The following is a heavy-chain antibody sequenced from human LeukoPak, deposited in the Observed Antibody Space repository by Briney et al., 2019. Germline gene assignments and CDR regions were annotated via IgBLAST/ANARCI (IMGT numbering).Heavy chain of an antibody. CDR3: ARDRGSSGWYEFDY. V-gene: IGHV3-7*01. D-gene: IGHD6-19*01. CDR2: IKQDGSEK. J-gene: IGHJ4*02. CDR1: GFTSSSYW. Sequence: GGSLRLSCAASGFTSSSYWMSWVRQAPGKRLEWVANIKQDGSEKYYVDSVKGRFTISRDNAKNSLYLQMNSLRAEDTAVYYCARDRGSSGWYEFDYWGQGTLVTVSS.